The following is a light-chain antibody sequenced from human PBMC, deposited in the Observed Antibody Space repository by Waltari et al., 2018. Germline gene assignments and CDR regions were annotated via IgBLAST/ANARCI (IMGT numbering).Light chain of an antibody. Sequence: QSVLTQPPSVSGVSGQGVTISCPGSSSNIGAGYDVHCYQQLPGPAPNPLTFPCSNGPSGVPDRFYGSKSGTSASLAITGLQAEDEADYYCQSYDSALSAVFGGGTKVTVL. CDR1: SSNIGAGYD. CDR3: QSYDSALSAV. J-gene: IGLJ3*02. CDR2: PCS. V-gene: IGLV1-40*01.